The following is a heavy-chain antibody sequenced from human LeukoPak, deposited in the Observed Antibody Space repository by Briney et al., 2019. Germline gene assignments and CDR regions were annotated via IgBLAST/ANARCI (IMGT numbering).Heavy chain of an antibody. CDR1: GYTFTGYY. V-gene: IGHV1-2*02. CDR3: ARSCSGGSCYWGAFDI. CDR2: INPNSGGT. Sequence: ASVKVSCKASGYTFTGYYVHWVRQAPGQGLEWTGWINPNSGGTNYAQKLQGRVTMTTDTSTSTAYMELRSLRSDDTAVYYCARSCSGGSCYWGAFDIWGQGTMVTVSS. D-gene: IGHD2-15*01. J-gene: IGHJ3*02.